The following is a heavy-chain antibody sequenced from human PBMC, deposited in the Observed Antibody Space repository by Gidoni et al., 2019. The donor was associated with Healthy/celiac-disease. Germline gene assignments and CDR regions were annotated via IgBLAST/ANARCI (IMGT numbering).Heavy chain of an antibody. CDR2: RKYGGGTT. Sequence: RKYGGGTTDYAAPVKGRFTISRDDSKNTLYLQMNSLKTEDTAVYYCTTQATTYYYGSGSQAGVFDIWGQGTMVTVSS. D-gene: IGHD3-10*01. V-gene: IGHV3-15*01. CDR3: TTQATTYYYGSGSQAGVFDI. J-gene: IGHJ3*02.